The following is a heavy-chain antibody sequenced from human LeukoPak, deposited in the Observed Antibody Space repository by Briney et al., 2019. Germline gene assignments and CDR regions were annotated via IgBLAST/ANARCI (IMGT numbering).Heavy chain of an antibody. CDR3: ARDQGSTSRGIDY. CDR1: GFTFSSYW. J-gene: IGHJ4*02. CDR2: IYSDGNTT. Sequence: GGSLRLSCAASGFTFSSYWMHWVRQAPGKGLVWVSRIYSDGNTTNYADSVKGRFTTSRDNAKNTLYLQMNSLRAEGTAVYYCARDQGSTSRGIDYWGQGTLVTVSS. V-gene: IGHV3-74*01. D-gene: IGHD2-2*01.